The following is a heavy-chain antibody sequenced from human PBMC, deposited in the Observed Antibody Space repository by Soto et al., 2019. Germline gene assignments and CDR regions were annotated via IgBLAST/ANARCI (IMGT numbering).Heavy chain of an antibody. CDR1: GGSVNTYS. Sequence: QVQLQESGPGLLKPSETLSLTCTVSGGSVNTYSWGWIRQPPGKELEWVGYISYSGSTNYNPSLKSRVTMSRVTSKNQFSLNLVSVTAADTAVYYCARASYYSYMDVWGKGTTVTVSS. CDR2: ISYSGST. J-gene: IGHJ6*03. CDR3: ARASYYSYMDV. V-gene: IGHV4-59*02.